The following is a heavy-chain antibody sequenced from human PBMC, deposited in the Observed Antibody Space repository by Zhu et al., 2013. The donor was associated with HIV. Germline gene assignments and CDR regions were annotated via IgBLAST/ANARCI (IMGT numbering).Heavy chain of an antibody. CDR2: IIPIFGTA. V-gene: IGHV1-69*01. CDR1: GGTFSSYA. D-gene: IGHD3-22*01. J-gene: IGHJ4*02. Sequence: QVQLVQSGAEVKKPGSSVKVSCKASGGTFSSYAISWVRQAPGQGLEWMGGIIPIFGTANYAQKFQGRVTITADESTSTAYMELSSLRSEDTAVYCCASRSSDYYDSSGYFDYWGQGTLVTVSS. CDR3: ASRSSDYYDSSGYFDY.